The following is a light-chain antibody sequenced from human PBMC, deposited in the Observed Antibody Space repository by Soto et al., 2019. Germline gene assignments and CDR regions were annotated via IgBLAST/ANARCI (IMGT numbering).Light chain of an antibody. Sequence: QSVLAQPRSVSGSPGQSVTLSCTGTSSDVGGYDFVSWYQQYPGKAPKLIIYDVTKRTSGVPDRFSGSKSGNSASLTTSGLQAEDEADYYCSSYAGSYILAVFGGGTKLTVL. CDR3: SSYAGSYILAV. J-gene: IGLJ3*02. CDR2: DVT. V-gene: IGLV2-11*01. CDR1: SSDVGGYDF.